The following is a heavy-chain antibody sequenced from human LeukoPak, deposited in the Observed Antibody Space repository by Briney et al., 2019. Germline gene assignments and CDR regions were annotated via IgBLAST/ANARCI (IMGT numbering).Heavy chain of an antibody. CDR2: IIPIFGTA. Sequence: ASVKVSCKASGGTFSSYAISWVRQAPGQGLEWMGRIIPIFGTANYAQKFQGRVTITTDESTSTAYMELSSLRSGDTAVYYCARSHYYDSSGHFDYWGQGTLVTVSS. J-gene: IGHJ4*02. D-gene: IGHD3-22*01. CDR3: ARSHYYDSSGHFDY. CDR1: GGTFSSYA. V-gene: IGHV1-69*05.